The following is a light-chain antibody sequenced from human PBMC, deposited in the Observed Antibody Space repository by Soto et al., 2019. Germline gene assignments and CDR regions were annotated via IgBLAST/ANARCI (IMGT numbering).Light chain of an antibody. CDR1: QSIVYSDGKAY. CDR3: MQGTHWPPT. V-gene: IGKV2-30*01. J-gene: IGKJ1*01. CDR2: KAS. Sequence: DVVMTQSPVSLSVTLGQPASISCRSSQSIVYSDGKAYLSWFQQRPGQSPRRLIYKASNRDSGVPDRFSGSGSGTDFTLQIDRVEAEDVGIFYCMQGTHWPPTFGLGTRVEIK.